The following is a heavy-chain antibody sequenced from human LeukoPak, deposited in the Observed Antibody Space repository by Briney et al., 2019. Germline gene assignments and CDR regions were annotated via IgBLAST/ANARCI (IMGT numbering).Heavy chain of an antibody. CDR2: IRYGGSEK. V-gene: IGHV3-30*02. D-gene: IGHD2-8*02. CDR3: ATYRQVLLPFES. CDR1: GFTFSNYA. J-gene: IGHJ4*02. Sequence: GGSLRLSCAASGFTFSNYAMQWVRQAPGKGLEWVALIRYGGSEKYYADSVKGRFTISRDNSKSTLSLQMNSLRAEDTAIYYCATYRQVLLPFESWGQGTLVTVSS.